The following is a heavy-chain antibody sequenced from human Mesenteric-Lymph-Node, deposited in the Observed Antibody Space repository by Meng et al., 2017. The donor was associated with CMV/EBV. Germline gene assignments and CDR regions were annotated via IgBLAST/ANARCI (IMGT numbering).Heavy chain of an antibody. V-gene: IGHV3-30*02. CDR3: AKDPSQYCSSTSCSDY. J-gene: IGHJ4*02. CDR2: IHHDGSNK. Sequence: GESVKISCVASGFSFSSYGMHWVRQAPGKGLEWVTFIHHDGSNKTYTDSVKGRFTISRDNSKNTLYLHMSSLRAEDTAVYYCAKDPSQYCSSTSCSDYWGQGTLVTVSS. CDR1: GFSFSSYG. D-gene: IGHD2-2*01.